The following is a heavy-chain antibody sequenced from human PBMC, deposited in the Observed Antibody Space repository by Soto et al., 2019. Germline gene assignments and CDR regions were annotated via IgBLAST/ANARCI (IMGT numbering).Heavy chain of an antibody. CDR2: IDPSDSYT. CDR1: GYSFTSYW. D-gene: IGHD2-2*01. J-gene: IGHJ6*02. CDR3: ASRDPDSPSTSWYHYYGMDV. V-gene: IGHV5-10-1*01. Sequence: PGESLKISCKGSGYSFTSYWISWVRQMPGKGLEWMGRIDPSDSYTNYSPSFQGHVTISADKSISTAYLQWSSLKASDTAMYYCASRDPDSPSTSWYHYYGMDVWGQGTTVTVAS.